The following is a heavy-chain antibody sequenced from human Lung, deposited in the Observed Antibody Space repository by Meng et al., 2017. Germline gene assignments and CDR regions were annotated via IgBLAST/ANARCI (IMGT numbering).Heavy chain of an antibody. Sequence: AGSLRLSCTVSGGSISSFFWNWIRQSPQKGLEWIGYVYYTGSSKYSPSLESRLTLSVDTTKNELSLRLNSVTAADTAIYYCARGFRGSTSFQYGLAVWGPGTTVTVSS. CDR3: ARGFRGSTSFQYGLAV. D-gene: IGHD2-2*01. CDR2: VYYTGSS. V-gene: IGHV4-59*01. J-gene: IGHJ6*02. CDR1: GGSISSFF.